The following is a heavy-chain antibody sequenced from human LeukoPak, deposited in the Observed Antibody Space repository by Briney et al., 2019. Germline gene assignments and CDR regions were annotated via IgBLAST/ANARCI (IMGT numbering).Heavy chain of an antibody. V-gene: IGHV3-30-3*01. D-gene: IGHD2-2*01. J-gene: IGHJ4*02. CDR3: ARGGDCRTTSCYLAFDW. Sequence: GGSLRLSCAASGFTFSSYAIHWVRQAPGKGLEWVAIISYDGSDKYYADSVKGRFTVSRDNSKNTLYLEMNSLRDEDTAVYHCARGGDCRTTSCYLAFDWWGQGTLVTVSS. CDR2: ISYDGSDK. CDR1: GFTFSSYA.